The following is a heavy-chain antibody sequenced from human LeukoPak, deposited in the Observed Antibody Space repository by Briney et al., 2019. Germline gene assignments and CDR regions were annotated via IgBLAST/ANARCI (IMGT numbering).Heavy chain of an antibody. CDR1: GYTFTSYG. V-gene: IGHV1-18*01. CDR2: ISAYNGNT. Sequence: ASVKVSCKASGYTFTSYGISWVRQAPGQGLEWMGWISAYNGNTNYAQKLQGRVTMTTDTSTSTAYMELSSLRSEDTAVYYCARGHAPHGHLAYYFDYWGQGTLVTVSS. CDR3: ARGHAPHGHLAYYFDY. J-gene: IGHJ4*02.